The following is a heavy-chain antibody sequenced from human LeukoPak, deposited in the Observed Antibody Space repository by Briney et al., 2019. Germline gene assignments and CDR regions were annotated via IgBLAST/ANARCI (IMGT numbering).Heavy chain of an antibody. J-gene: IGHJ4*02. Sequence: SETLSLTCAVSGGSISSGGYSWSWIRQPPGTGLEWIGYIYYSGSTYYNPSLKSRVTISVDTSKNQFSLKLSSVTAADTAVYYCARGSYYYDSGLFDYWGQGTLVTVSS. CDR3: ARGSYYYDSGLFDY. CDR1: GGSISSGGYS. CDR2: IYYSGST. D-gene: IGHD3-22*01. V-gene: IGHV4-30-4*07.